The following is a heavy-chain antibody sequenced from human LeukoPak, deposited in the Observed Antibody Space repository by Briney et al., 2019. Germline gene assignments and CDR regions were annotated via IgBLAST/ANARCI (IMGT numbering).Heavy chain of an antibody. CDR1: GGTFSSCA. D-gene: IGHD2-21*01. V-gene: IGHV1-69*01. Sequence: SVKVSCKASGGTFSSCAISWVRQAPGQGLEWMGGIIPIFGTANYAQKFQGRVTITADESTSTAYMELSSLRSEDTAVYYCARDTTSIAYCGGDCYSDAFDIWGQGTMVTVSS. CDR2: IIPIFGTA. CDR3: ARDTTSIAYCGGDCYSDAFDI. J-gene: IGHJ3*02.